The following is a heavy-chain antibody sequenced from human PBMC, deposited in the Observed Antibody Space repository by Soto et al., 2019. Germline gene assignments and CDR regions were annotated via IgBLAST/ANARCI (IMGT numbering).Heavy chain of an antibody. CDR2: MNPNSGNT. D-gene: IGHD3-3*01. J-gene: IGHJ6*02. CDR3: ARDGLRSITIFGGGIKETYYYYGLDG. Sequence: SVQVSCKASGYTFTSYDINWVRQATGQGLEWMGWMNPNSGNTGYAQKFQGRVTMTRNTSISTAYMELSRLRSEDTAVYYCARDGLRSITIFGGGIKETYYYYGLDGWGQGTTVTV. CDR1: GYTFTSYD. V-gene: IGHV1-8*01.